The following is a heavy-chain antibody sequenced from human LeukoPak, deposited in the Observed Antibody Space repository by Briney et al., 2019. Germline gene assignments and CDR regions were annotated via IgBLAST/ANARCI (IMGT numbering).Heavy chain of an antibody. V-gene: IGHV4-4*02. CDR3: ARRVGRWFGERAYYYNYMDV. CDR1: GGSISSSNW. CDR2: IYHGGST. J-gene: IGHJ6*03. Sequence: SETLSLTCAVSGGSISSSNWWSWVRQPPGKGLEWIGEIYHGGSTKYNPSLKSRVTISVDKSKNQFSLRLSSVTAADTAVYYCARRVGRWFGERAYYYNYMDVWGKGTTVTISS. D-gene: IGHD3-10*01.